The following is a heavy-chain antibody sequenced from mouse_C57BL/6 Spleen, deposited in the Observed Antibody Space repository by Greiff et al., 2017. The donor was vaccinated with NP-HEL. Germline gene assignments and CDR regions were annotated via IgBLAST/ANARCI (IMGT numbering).Heavy chain of an antibody. D-gene: IGHD2-10*02. J-gene: IGHJ4*01. V-gene: IGHV5-12*01. CDR2: ISNGGGST. CDR1: GFTFSDYY. Sequence: EVKVVESGGGLVQPGGSLKLSCAASGFTFSDYYMYWVRQTPEKRLEWVAYISNGGGSTYYPDTVKGRFTISRDNAKNTLYLQMSRLKSEDTAMYYCARRYGNYGDAMDDWGQGTSVTVSS. CDR3: ARRYGNYGDAMDD.